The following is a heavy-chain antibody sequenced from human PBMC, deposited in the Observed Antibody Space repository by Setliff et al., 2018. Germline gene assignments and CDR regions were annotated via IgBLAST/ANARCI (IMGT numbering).Heavy chain of an antibody. CDR2: INHSGST. CDR1: GGSFSGYY. Sequence: SETLSLTCAVYGGSFSGYYWSWIRRPPGKGLEWIGEINHSGSTNYNPSLKSRVTISVDTSKNQFSLKLSSVTAADTAVYYCARVSSLSGWYDYWGQGTLVTVSS. CDR3: ARVSSLSGWYDY. V-gene: IGHV4-34*01. J-gene: IGHJ4*02. D-gene: IGHD6-19*01.